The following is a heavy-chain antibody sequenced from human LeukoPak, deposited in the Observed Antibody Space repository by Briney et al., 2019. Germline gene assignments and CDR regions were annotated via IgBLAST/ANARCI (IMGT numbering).Heavy chain of an antibody. CDR1: GYTFTSYD. D-gene: IGHD1-26*01. V-gene: IGHV1-8*03. J-gene: IGHJ4*02. CDR3: ARASGSYYHFDY. Sequence: ASVKVSCRASGYTFTSYDINWARQATGQGLEWMGWMNPNSGNTGYAQKFQGRVTITRNTSISTAYMELSSLRSEDTAVYYCARASGSYYHFDYWGQGTLVTVSS. CDR2: MNPNSGNT.